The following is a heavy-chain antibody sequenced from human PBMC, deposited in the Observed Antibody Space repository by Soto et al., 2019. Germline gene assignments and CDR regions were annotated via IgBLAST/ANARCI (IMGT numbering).Heavy chain of an antibody. D-gene: IGHD3-22*01. CDR3: ARTTSHYYDSSLNSGNPEDDAFEI. CDR1: GDSISSSAYY. CDR2: IYYSGTT. J-gene: IGHJ3*02. V-gene: IGHV4-39*01. Sequence: SETLSLTCTVSGDSISSSAYYWGWVRQPPGKGLEWIGNIYYSGTTYYNPSLKSRGTISVDTSKNQFSLKLSSVTAADTAVYYCARTTSHYYDSSLNSGNPEDDAFEIWGQGTMVTVSS.